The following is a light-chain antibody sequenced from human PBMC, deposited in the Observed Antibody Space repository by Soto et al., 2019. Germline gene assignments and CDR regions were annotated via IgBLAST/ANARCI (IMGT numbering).Light chain of an antibody. CDR1: QGIGND. CDR2: AAT. V-gene: IGKV1-6*02. CDR3: LQDHNSPLT. J-gene: IGKJ4*01. Sequence: AIQMAQSPSSLSASVGDRVTITCRASQGIGNDVGWYQQKPGKAPKLLLYAATTLQSGVPSRFRGTRSGTDFTLTLSILQPEDFANYYCLQDHNSPLTFGGGTQVEIK.